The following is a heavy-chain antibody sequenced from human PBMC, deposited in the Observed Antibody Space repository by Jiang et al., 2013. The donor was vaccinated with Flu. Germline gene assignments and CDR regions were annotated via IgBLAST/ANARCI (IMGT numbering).Heavy chain of an antibody. CDR3: ANQRYTGEGPDY. D-gene: IGHD7-27*01. J-gene: IGHJ4*02. CDR2: ISGSGGST. Sequence: LSCAASGFTFSSYAMSWVRQAPGKGLEWVSAISGSGGSTYYADSVKGRFTISRDNSKNTLYLQMNSLRAEDTAVYYCANQRYTGEGPDYWGQGTLVTVSS. CDR1: GFTFSSYA. V-gene: IGHV3-23*01.